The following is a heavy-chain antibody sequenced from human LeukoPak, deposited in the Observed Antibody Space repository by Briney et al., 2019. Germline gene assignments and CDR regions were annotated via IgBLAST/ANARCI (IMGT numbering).Heavy chain of an antibody. CDR2: INPNSGGT. CDR3: ARDFLIGIVESPFDP. D-gene: IGHD1-26*01. V-gene: IGHV1-2*02. CDR1: GYTFTSYG. J-gene: IGHJ5*02. Sequence: ASVKVSCKASGYTFTSYGISWVRQAPGQGLEWMGWINPNSGGTNYAQKFQGRVTMTRDTSISTAYMELSRLRSDDTAVYYCARDFLIGIVESPFDPWGQGTLVTVSS.